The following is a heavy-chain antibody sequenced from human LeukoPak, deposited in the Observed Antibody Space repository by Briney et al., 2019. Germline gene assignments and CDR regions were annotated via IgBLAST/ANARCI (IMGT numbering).Heavy chain of an antibody. CDR2: IIPIFGTA. CDR1: GGTFSSYA. J-gene: IGHJ4*02. D-gene: IGHD3-22*01. CDR3: ASGTYYYDSSGYYYESVTLDY. Sequence: SVKVSCKASGGTFSSYAISWVRQAPGQGLEWMGGIIPIFGTANYAQKFQGRVTITTDESTSTAYMELSSLRSEDTAVYYCASGTYYYDSSGYYYESVTLDYWGQGTLVTVSS. V-gene: IGHV1-69*05.